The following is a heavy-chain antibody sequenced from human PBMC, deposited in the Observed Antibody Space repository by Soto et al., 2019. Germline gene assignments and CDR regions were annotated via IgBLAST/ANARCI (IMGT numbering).Heavy chain of an antibody. Sequence: SETLSLTCTVSGGSISSYYLGWIRQPPGKGLEWIGSIYFSGSTYYNPSLKSRVTISVDTSKSQFSLKLSSVTAADTAVYYCARLRYFDWLLGYWGQGTLVTVSS. CDR2: IYFSGST. V-gene: IGHV4-39*01. CDR1: GGSISSYY. D-gene: IGHD3-9*01. J-gene: IGHJ4*02. CDR3: ARLRYFDWLLGY.